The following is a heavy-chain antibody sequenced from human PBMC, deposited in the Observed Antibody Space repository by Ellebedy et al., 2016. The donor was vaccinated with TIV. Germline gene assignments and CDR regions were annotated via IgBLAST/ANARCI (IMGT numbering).Heavy chain of an antibody. CDR2: IRSKAFGGTT. CDR3: ARDTSPILTGFLDY. CDR1: GFTFGDHY. D-gene: IGHD3-9*01. J-gene: IGHJ4*02. Sequence: GGSLRLSCVASGFTFGDHYMDWVRQAPGKGLEWVGFIRSKAFGGTTVYAASVRGRFTISRDDSRNSVYLQMNSLRAEDTAVYYCARDTSPILTGFLDYWGQGTLVTVSS. V-gene: IGHV3-72*01.